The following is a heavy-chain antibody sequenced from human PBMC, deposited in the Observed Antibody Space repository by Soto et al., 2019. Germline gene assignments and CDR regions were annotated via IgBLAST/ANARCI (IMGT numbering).Heavy chain of an antibody. CDR2: ISSNGGST. Sequence: GGSLRLSCLASRFTFSTYAMHWVRQAPGKGLEYVSTISSNGGSTYYADSVKGRFTISRDNSKNTLYLQMSSLRAEDTAVYYCVKYYFDSSGYYGLNAFDIWGQGTMVTVSS. CDR3: VKYYFDSSGYYGLNAFDI. CDR1: RFTFSTYA. J-gene: IGHJ3*02. V-gene: IGHV3-64D*06. D-gene: IGHD3-22*01.